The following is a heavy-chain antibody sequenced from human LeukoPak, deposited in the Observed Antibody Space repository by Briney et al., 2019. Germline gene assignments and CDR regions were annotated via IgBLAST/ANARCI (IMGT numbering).Heavy chain of an antibody. V-gene: IGHV4-34*01. CDR3: ARVEADSYGPHHFDY. CDR2: INHSGST. D-gene: IGHD5-18*01. J-gene: IGHJ4*02. CDR1: GVSFSGYY. Sequence: NPSETLSLTCAVYGVSFSGYYWSWIRQPPGKGLEWIGEINHSGSTNYNPSLKSRVTISVDTSKNQFSLKLSSVTAADTAVYYCARVEADSYGPHHFDYWGQGTLVTVSS.